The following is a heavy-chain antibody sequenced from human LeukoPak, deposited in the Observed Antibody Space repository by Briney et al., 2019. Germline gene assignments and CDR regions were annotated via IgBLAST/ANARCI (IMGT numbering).Heavy chain of an antibody. D-gene: IGHD2-15*01. CDR1: GYTFTSYD. J-gene: IGHJ4*02. CDR3: ARDLGGYCSGGSCYSTYFDY. CDR2: MNPNSGNT. V-gene: IGHV1-8*01. Sequence: ASVKVSCKASGYTFTSYDINWVRQATGQGLEWMGWMNPNSGNTGYAQKFQGRVTMTRNTSISTAYMELSSLRSEDTAVYYCARDLGGYCSGGSCYSTYFDYWGQGTLVTVSS.